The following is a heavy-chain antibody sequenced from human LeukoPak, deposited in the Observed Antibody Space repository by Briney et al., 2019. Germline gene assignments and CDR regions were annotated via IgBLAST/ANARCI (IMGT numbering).Heavy chain of an antibody. Sequence: SVKVSCKASGGTFSSYAISWVRQAPGQGLECMGGIIPMFGTANYAQRFQGRVTITTDESTSTAYMELSSLRSEDTAVYYCARGPVATAGTRFADYWGQGTLVTVSS. CDR2: IIPMFGTA. J-gene: IGHJ4*02. CDR1: GGTFSSYA. V-gene: IGHV1-69*05. CDR3: ARGPVATAGTRFADY. D-gene: IGHD6-13*01.